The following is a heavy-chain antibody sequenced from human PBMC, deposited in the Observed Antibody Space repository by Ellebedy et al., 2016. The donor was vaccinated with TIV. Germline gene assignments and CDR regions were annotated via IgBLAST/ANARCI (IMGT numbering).Heavy chain of an antibody. J-gene: IGHJ4*02. D-gene: IGHD3-10*01. CDR1: GFTFSSYG. CDR2: ISYDGSNK. Sequence: GESLKISXAASGFTFSSYGMHWVRQAPGKGLEWVAVISYDGSNKYYADSVKGRFTISRDNSKNTLYLQMNSLRAEDTAVYYCAKGGLWFGELWNDYWGQGTLVTVSS. V-gene: IGHV3-30*18. CDR3: AKGGLWFGELWNDY.